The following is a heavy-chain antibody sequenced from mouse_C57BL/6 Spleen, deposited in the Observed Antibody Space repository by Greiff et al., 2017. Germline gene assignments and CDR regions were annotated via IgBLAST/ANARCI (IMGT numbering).Heavy chain of an antibody. J-gene: IGHJ4*01. Sequence: EVTLVESGGGLVQPKGSLTLSCAASGFTFNTSAMHWVRQAPGKGLEWVSRIRSKSSNYATYYADSVKDRFTISRDDSQSMLYLQMNNLKTEDTAMYYCVRDGYYGSSYDYAMDYWGQGTSVTVSS. CDR3: VRDGYYGSSYDYAMDY. CDR1: GFTFNTSA. V-gene: IGHV10-3*01. CDR2: IRSKSSNYAT. D-gene: IGHD1-1*01.